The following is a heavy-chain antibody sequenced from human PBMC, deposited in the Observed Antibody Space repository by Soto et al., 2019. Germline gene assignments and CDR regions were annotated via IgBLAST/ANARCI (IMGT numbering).Heavy chain of an antibody. CDR1: GDTLTQLS. D-gene: IGHD5-18*01. CDR3: VTEFRQLWFPGRSSSWGCFDS. Sequence: ASVKVSCKISGDTLTQLSMHWVRQAPGKGLEWMGGFDREDGETTYAQKVQGRVKMTEDTSTDTAYMELSRLTSDDTAVYYCVTEFRQLWFPGRSSSWGCFDSWGQGTPVTVSS. J-gene: IGHJ4*02. V-gene: IGHV1-24*01. CDR2: FDREDGET.